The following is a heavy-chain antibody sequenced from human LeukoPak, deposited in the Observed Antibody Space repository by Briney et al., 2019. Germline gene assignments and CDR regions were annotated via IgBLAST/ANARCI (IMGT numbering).Heavy chain of an antibody. V-gene: IGHV4-4*07. CDR2: IYTSGST. Sequence: SETLSLTCTVSGGSISNYYWSWIRQPAGKGLEWIGRIYTSGSTNYNPSLKSRVTMSVDTSKNQFSLKLSSVTAADTAVYYCARDSLVRGAPDYYFDYWGQGTLVTVSS. CDR1: GGSISNYY. CDR3: ARDSLVRGAPDYYFDY. D-gene: IGHD3-10*01. J-gene: IGHJ4*02.